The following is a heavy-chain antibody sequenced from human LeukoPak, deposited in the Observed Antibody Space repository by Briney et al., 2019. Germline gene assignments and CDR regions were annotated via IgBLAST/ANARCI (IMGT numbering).Heavy chain of an antibody. D-gene: IGHD2/OR15-2a*01. Sequence: GGSLRLSCAASGFTFSNYAMHWIRQAPGKGLEWVSGISGSDGSTYYADSVKGRFTISRENSKNTLYLQMNSLRAEDTAVYYCAKDSAKKYDDYWGQGTLVTVSS. J-gene: IGHJ4*02. CDR3: AKDSAKKYDDY. CDR1: GFTFSNYA. CDR2: ISGSDGST. V-gene: IGHV3-23*01.